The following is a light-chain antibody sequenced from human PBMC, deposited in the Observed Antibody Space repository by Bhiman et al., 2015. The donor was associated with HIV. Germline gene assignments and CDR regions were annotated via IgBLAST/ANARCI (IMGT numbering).Light chain of an antibody. J-gene: IGLJ1*01. CDR2: DVS. Sequence: QSALTQPASVSGSPGQSVTISCTGTSSDIGTYGYVSWYQQHPGKAPKVMIYDVSNRPSGVSNRFSGSKSGNTASLTISGLQAEDEADYYCSSFTSSFTLVFGTGTKVTVL. CDR1: SSDIGTYGY. CDR3: SSFTSSFTLV. V-gene: IGLV2-14*03.